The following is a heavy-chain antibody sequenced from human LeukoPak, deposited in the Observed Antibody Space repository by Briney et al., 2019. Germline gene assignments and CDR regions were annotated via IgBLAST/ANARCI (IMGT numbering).Heavy chain of an antibody. J-gene: IGHJ5*02. CDR3: ARLIGEVPARGFNWFDP. V-gene: IGHV5-51*01. CDR1: GYSFTSYW. CDR2: IYPGDSDT. Sequence: GESLKISCKGSGYSFTSYWIGWVRQMPGKGLEWMGIIYPGDSDTRYSPSFQGQVTISADKSIGTAYLQWSSLKASDTAMYYCARLIGEVPARGFNWFDPWGQGTLVTVSS. D-gene: IGHD2-2*01.